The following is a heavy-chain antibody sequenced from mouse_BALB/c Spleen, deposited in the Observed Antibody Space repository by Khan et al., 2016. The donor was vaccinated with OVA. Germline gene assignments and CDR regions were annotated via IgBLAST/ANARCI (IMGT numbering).Heavy chain of an antibody. J-gene: IGHJ2*01. CDR1: GYTFTDYY. CDR3: ARMDTTSLDY. V-gene: IGHV1-77*01. Sequence: QVQLQQSGTELARPGASVKLSCKASGYTFTDYYITWVKQRTGQGLEWIGEIYPGSGNTYYNEKFKGKATLTADKSSNTAYMQISSLTSEYSAVYFSARMDTTSLDYWGQGTTLTVSS. CDR2: IYPGSGNT. D-gene: IGHD2-3*01.